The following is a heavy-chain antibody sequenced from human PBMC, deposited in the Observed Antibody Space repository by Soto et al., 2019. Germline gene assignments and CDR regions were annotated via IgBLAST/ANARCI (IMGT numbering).Heavy chain of an antibody. J-gene: IGHJ5*02. CDR2: IYYTGNT. Sequence: SETLSLTCTVTGGSISTYYWSWIRQPPGKGLEWIGHIYYTGNTNYNPSLKSRVTISVDTSTNRFSLRLRSVSAADTAVYYCARAPSFEFQNCFDPWGQGTLVTVSS. D-gene: IGHD3-10*01. V-gene: IGHV4-59*13. CDR3: ARAPSFEFQNCFDP. CDR1: GGSISTYY.